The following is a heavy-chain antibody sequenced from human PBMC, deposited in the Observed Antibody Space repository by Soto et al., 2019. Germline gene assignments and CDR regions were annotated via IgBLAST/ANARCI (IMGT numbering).Heavy chain of an antibody. D-gene: IGHD2-15*01. CDR2: INPSGGST. CDR3: AKHWSLAVVPAAHFDS. J-gene: IGHJ4*02. Sequence: ASVKVSCKASGYTFISYYMHWVRQAPGQGLEWMGIINPSGGSTSYAQKFQGRVTMTRDTSTSAVYMELSSLRAEDTAVYYCAKHWSLAVVPAAHFDSWGQGTLVTVPS. CDR1: GYTFISYY. V-gene: IGHV1-46*01.